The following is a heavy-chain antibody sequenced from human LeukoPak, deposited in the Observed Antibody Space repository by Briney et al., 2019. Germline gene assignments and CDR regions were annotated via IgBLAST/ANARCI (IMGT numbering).Heavy chain of an antibody. D-gene: IGHD3-22*01. CDR2: ISGSGGST. V-gene: IGHV3-23*01. J-gene: IGHJ4*02. CDR3: AKEWHYDSSGYDYFDY. CDR1: GFTFSSYA. Sequence: PGASLRPSCAASGFTFSSYAMSWVRQAPGKGLEWVSAISGSGGSTYYADSVKGRFTISRDNSKNTLYLQMNSLRAEDTAVYYCAKEWHYDSSGYDYFDYWGQGTLVTVSS.